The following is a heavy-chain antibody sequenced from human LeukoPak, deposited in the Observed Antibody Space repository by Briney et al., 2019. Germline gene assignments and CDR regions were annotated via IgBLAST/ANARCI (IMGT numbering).Heavy chain of an antibody. Sequence: PGGSLRLSCAASGFTFSSYGMHWVRQAPGKGLEWVAFIRYDGSNKYYADSVKGRFTISRDNSKNTLYLQMNSLRAEDTAVYYCAKDRVWAVVPAAHDYWGQGTLVTVSS. D-gene: IGHD2-2*01. CDR2: IRYDGSNK. CDR3: AKDRVWAVVPAAHDY. CDR1: GFTFSSYG. V-gene: IGHV3-30*02. J-gene: IGHJ4*02.